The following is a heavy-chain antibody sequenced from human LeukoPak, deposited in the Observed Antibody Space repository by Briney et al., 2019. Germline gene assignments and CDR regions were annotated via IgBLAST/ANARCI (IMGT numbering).Heavy chain of an antibody. V-gene: IGHV3-21*04. CDR2: ISSSSSYI. D-gene: IGHD2-15*01. CDR3: AKDYCSGGSCYSGLDY. J-gene: IGHJ4*02. Sequence: GGSLRLSCAASGFTFSSYSMNWVRQAPGKGLEWVSSISSSSSYIYYADSVKGRFTISRDNSKNTLYLQMNGLRAEDTALYSCAKDYCSGGSCYSGLDYWGQGTLVTVSS. CDR1: GFTFSSYS.